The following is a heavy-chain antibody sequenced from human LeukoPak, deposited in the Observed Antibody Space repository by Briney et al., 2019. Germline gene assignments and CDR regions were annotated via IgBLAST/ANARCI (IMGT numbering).Heavy chain of an antibody. CDR2: INAGNGNT. V-gene: IGHV1-3*01. CDR1: GYTFTSYA. CDR3: ASTYYYDSSGYYYGGGSFDY. D-gene: IGHD3-22*01. Sequence: GASVKVSCKASGYTFTSYAMYWVRQAPGQRLEWMGWINAGNGNTKYSQKFQGRVTITRDTSASTAYMELSSLRSEDTAVYYCASTYYYDSSGYYYGGGSFDYWGQGTLVTASS. J-gene: IGHJ4*02.